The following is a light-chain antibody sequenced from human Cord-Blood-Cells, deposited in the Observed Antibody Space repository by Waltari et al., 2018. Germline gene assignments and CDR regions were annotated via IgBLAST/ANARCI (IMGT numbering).Light chain of an antibody. CDR1: QSVLYSSNNKNY. CDR2: WAS. V-gene: IGKV4-1*01. CDR3: QQYYSTPYT. J-gene: IGKJ2*01. Sequence: DIVMTQSPDSLAVPLRERATINCKSSQSVLYSSNNKNYLAWYQQKPGQPPKLLIYWASTRESGVPDRFSGSGSGTDFTLTISSLQAEDVAVYYCQQYYSTPYTFGQGTKLEIK.